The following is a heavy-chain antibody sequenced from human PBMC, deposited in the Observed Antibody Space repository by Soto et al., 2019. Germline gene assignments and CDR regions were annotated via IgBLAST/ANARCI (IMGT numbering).Heavy chain of an antibody. J-gene: IGHJ4*02. CDR3: ARAGRSSGSQWVFDY. D-gene: IGHD3-22*01. V-gene: IGHV3-74*01. CDR1: GFKLRKYW. CDR2: INSDGSST. Sequence: GATQIPSCAAAGFKLRKYWMHLVRAALGKGLVWVSRINSDGSSTSYADSVKGRFTISRDNAKNTLYLQMNSLRAEDTAVYYCARAGRSSGSQWVFDYWGQGNLVKVSS.